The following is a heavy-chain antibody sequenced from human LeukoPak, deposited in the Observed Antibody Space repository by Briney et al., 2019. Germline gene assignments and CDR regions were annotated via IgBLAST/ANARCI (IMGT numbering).Heavy chain of an antibody. CDR2: ISGSGRST. V-gene: IGHV3-23*01. D-gene: IGHD3-22*01. J-gene: IGHJ4*02. Sequence: GGSLRLSCAASGFTFSSYAMSWVRQAPGKGLEWVSAISGSGRSTYYADSVKGRFTISRDNSKNTLYLQMNSLRAEDTAVYYCAKYSSGYYLWFDYWGQGTLVTVSS. CDR1: GFTFSSYA. CDR3: AKYSSGYYLWFDY.